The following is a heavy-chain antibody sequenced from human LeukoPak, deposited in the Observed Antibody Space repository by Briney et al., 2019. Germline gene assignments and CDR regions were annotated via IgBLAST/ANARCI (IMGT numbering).Heavy chain of an antibody. D-gene: IGHD4-17*01. CDR1: RFTFSSYA. Sequence: GRSLRLSCAASRFTFSSYAMSWVRQTPGKGLEWVSSITASGNTPFYADSVKGRFTISRDNSKNTLYLQMNSLRAEDTAVYYCAKGDDYGDDRGWFDPWGQGTLVTVSS. J-gene: IGHJ5*02. CDR3: AKGDDYGDDRGWFDP. V-gene: IGHV3-23*01. CDR2: ITASGNTP.